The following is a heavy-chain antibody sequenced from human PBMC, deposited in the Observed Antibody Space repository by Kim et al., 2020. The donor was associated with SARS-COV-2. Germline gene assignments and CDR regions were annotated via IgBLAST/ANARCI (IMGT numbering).Heavy chain of an antibody. CDR1: GFTFSSYG. Sequence: GGSLRLSCAASGFTFSSYGMHWVRQAPGKGLEWVAVISYDGSNKYYADSVKGRFTISRDNSKNTLYLQMNSLRAEDTAVYYCAKDPQYCSSTSCYHYYY. CDR3: AKDPQYCSSTSCYHYYY. D-gene: IGHD2-2*01. J-gene: IGHJ6*03. CDR2: ISYDGSNK. V-gene: IGHV3-30*18.